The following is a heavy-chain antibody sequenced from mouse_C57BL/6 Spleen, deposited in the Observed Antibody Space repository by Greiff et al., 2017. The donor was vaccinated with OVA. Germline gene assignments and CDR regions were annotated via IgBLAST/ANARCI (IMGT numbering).Heavy chain of an antibody. D-gene: IGHD1-1*01. V-gene: IGHV1-80*01. CDR2: IYPGDGDT. CDR1: GYAFSSYW. Sequence: QVQLQQSGAELVKPGASVKISCKASGYAFSSYWMNWVKQRPGKGLEWIGQIYPGDGDTNYNGKFKGKATMTADKSSSTAYMQLSSLSSEDSAVYFCAREEDFTGFDYWGQGTTLTVSS. J-gene: IGHJ2*01. CDR3: AREEDFTGFDY.